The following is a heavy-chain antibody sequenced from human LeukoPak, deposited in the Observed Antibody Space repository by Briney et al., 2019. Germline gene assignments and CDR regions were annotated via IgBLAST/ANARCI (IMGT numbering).Heavy chain of an antibody. J-gene: IGHJ4*02. CDR1: GFTFSSYA. D-gene: IGHD3-3*01. CDR2: ISYDGSNK. V-gene: IGHV3-30*04. CDR3: ARDRAWNYFDY. Sequence: GGSLRLSCATSGFTFSSYAMHWVRQAPGKGLEWVAVISYDGSNKYYADSVKGRFTISRDNSKNTLYLQMNSLRAEDTAVYYCARDRAWNYFDYWGQGTLVTVSS.